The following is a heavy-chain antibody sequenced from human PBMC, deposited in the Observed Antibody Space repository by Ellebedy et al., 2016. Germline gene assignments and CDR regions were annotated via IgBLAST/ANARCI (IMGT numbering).Heavy chain of an antibody. CDR2: ISGSGATT. Sequence: GGSLRLSXAASGFSISSYVMNWVRQAPGKGLEWVSGISGSGATTYDVDSVRGRFTISRDNSKNTIYLQMDSLRVEDTAVYFCAKDWEYIFAANKVRVRYYGLDVWGPGTTVTVAS. V-gene: IGHV3-23*01. CDR3: AKDWEYIFAANKVRVRYYGLDV. CDR1: GFSISSYV. D-gene: IGHD2/OR15-2a*01. J-gene: IGHJ6*02.